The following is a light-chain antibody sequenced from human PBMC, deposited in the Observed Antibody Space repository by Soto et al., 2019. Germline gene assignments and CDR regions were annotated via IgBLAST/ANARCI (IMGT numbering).Light chain of an antibody. V-gene: IGKV1-39*01. CDR2: AAS. Sequence: DIQMTQSPSSLSAFVGARVTITCRASQSIISYLNWYQQKPGKAPKLLIYAASILQSGVPSRFSGSGSGTDFTLTISSLQPEDFATYYCQQSYSNPDTFGQGTMLEI. J-gene: IGKJ2*01. CDR3: QQSYSNPDT. CDR1: QSIISY.